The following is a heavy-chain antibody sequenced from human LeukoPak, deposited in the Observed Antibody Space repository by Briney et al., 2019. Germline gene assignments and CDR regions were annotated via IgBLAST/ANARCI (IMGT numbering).Heavy chain of an antibody. Sequence: GRSLRLSCAAPGFTFSNFAMHWVRQAPGKGLEWVAGISYDAGKTYYADSVRGRFTISRDTSKNTLYLQMNGLRAEDTAVYYCARDSGRSATYFNYWGQGTLVTVSS. CDR2: ISYDAGKT. CDR3: ARDSGRSATYFNY. J-gene: IGHJ4*02. CDR1: GFTFSNFA. D-gene: IGHD3-10*01. V-gene: IGHV3-30*04.